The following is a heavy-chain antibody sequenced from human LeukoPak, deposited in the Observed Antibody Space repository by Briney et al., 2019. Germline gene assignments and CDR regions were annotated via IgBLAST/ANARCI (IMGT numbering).Heavy chain of an antibody. CDR2: ISANNGDT. V-gene: IGHV1-18*01. CDR1: GYTFFSYG. J-gene: IGHJ4*02. Sequence: ASVKVSCKTPGYTFFSYGITWVRQAPGQGLEWMGWISANNGDTKYAPKFQGRVTMTTESNTRTAYLDVRSLRSDDTAVYYCARDGVHSGTTDFWGQGTLITVAS. CDR3: ARDGVHSGTTDF. D-gene: IGHD1-1*01.